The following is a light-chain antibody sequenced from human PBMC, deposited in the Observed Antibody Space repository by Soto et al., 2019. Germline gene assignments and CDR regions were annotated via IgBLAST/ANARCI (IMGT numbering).Light chain of an antibody. J-gene: IGKJ4*01. CDR2: KAS. Sequence: DIQMTQSPSTLSASVGERVTITCRASQSITTWLAWYQQKPGKAPKLLIYKASSLEGGVPSRFSGSGSGTEFNITISSLQPDDFATYYCQQYHPYPLTFGGGTTVEIK. V-gene: IGKV1-5*03. CDR1: QSITTW. CDR3: QQYHPYPLT.